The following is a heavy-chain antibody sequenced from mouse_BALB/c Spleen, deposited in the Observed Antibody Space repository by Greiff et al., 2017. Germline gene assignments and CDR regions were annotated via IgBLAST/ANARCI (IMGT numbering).Heavy chain of an antibody. J-gene: IGHJ2*01. D-gene: IGHD2-1*01. CDR1: GFAFSSYD. Sequence: EVKVVESGGGLVKPGGSLKLSCAASGFAFSSYDMSWVRQTPEKRLEWVAYISSGGGSTYYPDTVKGRFTISRDNAKNTLYLQMSSLKSEDTAMYYCARQIYYGNFDYWGQGTTLTVSS. CDR2: ISSGGGST. CDR3: ARQIYYGNFDY. V-gene: IGHV5-12-1*01.